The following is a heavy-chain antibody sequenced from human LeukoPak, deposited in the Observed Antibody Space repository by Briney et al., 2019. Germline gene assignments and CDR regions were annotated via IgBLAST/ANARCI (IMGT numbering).Heavy chain of an antibody. V-gene: IGHV3-30-3*01. CDR2: ISYDGTNK. Sequence: GGSLRLSCGASGFSFSDYAMHWVRQAPAKGLEWVAVISYDGTNKHYADSVKGRFTISRDNSKNTLYLQMNSLKTEDTAVYYCTTGFYYDTTVPHYWGQGTLVTVSS. D-gene: IGHD3-22*01. CDR3: TTGFYYDTTVPHY. CDR1: GFSFSDYA. J-gene: IGHJ4*02.